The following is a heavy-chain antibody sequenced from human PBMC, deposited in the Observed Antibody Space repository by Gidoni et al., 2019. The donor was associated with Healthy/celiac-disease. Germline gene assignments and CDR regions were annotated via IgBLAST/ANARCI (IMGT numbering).Heavy chain of an antibody. CDR3: ARNYQGGYCSSTSCYVNWYFDL. Sequence: QVQLQESGPGLVKPSETLSLTCTVSGGSISSYYWSWIRQPPGKGLEWIGYIYYSGSTNYNPSLKSRVTISVDTSKNQFSLKLSSVTAADTAVYYCARNYQGGYCSSTSCYVNWYFDLWGRGTLVTVSS. CDR2: IYYSGST. CDR1: GGSISSYY. J-gene: IGHJ2*01. V-gene: IGHV4-59*08. D-gene: IGHD2-2*01.